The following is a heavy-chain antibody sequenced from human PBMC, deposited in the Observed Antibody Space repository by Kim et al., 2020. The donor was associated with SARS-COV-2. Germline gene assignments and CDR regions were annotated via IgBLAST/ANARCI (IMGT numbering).Heavy chain of an antibody. CDR2: ISAYNGNT. D-gene: IGHD2-15*01. Sequence: ASVKVSCKASGYTFTSYGISWVRQAPGQGLEWMGWISAYNGNTNYAQKLQGRVTMTTDTSTSTAYMELRSLRSDDTAVYYCARDRDCSGGSCYSFYYYYGMDVWGQGTTVTVSS. V-gene: IGHV1-18*04. CDR1: GYTFTSYG. CDR3: ARDRDCSGGSCYSFYYYYGMDV. J-gene: IGHJ6*02.